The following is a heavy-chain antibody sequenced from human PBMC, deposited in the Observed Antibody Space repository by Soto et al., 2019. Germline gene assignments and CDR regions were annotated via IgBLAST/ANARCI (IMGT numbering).Heavy chain of an antibody. J-gene: IGHJ4*02. CDR2: IIPIFGTA. CDR1: GGTFSSYA. CDR3: AGKKYCTNGVCYQAYYFDY. V-gene: IGHV1-69*13. D-gene: IGHD2-8*01. Sequence: RASVKVSCKASGGTFSSYAISWVRQAPGQGLEWMGGIIPIFGTANYAQKFQGRVTITADESTSTAYMELSSLRSEDTAVYYCAGKKYCTNGVCYQAYYFDYWGQGTLVTVSS.